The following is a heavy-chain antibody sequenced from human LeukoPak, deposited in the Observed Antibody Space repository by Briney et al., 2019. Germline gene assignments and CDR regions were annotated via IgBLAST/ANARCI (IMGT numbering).Heavy chain of an antibody. V-gene: IGHV3-74*01. D-gene: IGHD1-14*01. Sequence: GGSLRLSCAASGFTFTSYWMHWVRQAPGKGLVWVSRINSDGSSTTYADSVKGRFTISSDNAKNTLYLRMNSLRAEDTAVYYCITGTGYYYNYWGQGTLVTVS. CDR3: ITGTGYYYNY. CDR2: INSDGSST. J-gene: IGHJ4*02. CDR1: GFTFTSYW.